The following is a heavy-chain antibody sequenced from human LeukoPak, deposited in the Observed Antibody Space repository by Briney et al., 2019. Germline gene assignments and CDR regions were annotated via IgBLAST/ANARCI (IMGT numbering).Heavy chain of an antibody. CDR2: IKQDGSVK. Sequence: GGSLRLSCAASGFTFSRYWMSWVRQAPGKGLEWVANIKQDGSVKYYVDSVKGRFTISRDNAKNSLYLQMNSLRAEDTAVYYCARIRGGGYDLDYYYYGMDVWGKGTTVTVSS. CDR1: GFTFSRYW. J-gene: IGHJ6*04. V-gene: IGHV3-7*03. D-gene: IGHD5-12*01. CDR3: ARIRGGGYDLDYYYYGMDV.